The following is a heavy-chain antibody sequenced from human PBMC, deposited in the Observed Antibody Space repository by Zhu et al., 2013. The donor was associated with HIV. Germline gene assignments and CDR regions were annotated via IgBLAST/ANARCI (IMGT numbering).Heavy chain of an antibody. CDR2: IYYSGST. V-gene: IGHV4-61*01. J-gene: IGHJ4*02. CDR3: ARGFTAMAN. CDR1: GGSVSSGSYY. D-gene: IGHD5-18*01. Sequence: QVQLQESGPGLVKPSETLSLTCTVSGGSVSSGSYYWSWIRQPPGKGLEWIGYIYYSGSTNYNPSLKSRVTISVDTSKNQFSLKLSSVTAADTAVYYCARGFTAMANWGQGTLVTVSS.